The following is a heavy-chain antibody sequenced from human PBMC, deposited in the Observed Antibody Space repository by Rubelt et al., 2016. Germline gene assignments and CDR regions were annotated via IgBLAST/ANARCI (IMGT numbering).Heavy chain of an antibody. J-gene: IGHJ4*02. V-gene: IGHV4-34*01. CDR1: GESFSANY. D-gene: IGHD1-1*01. CDR2: VYYTGSI. Sequence: QVQLQQWGAGLLKPSETLSLTCDVYGESFSANYWSWIRQPPGTGLEWIGSVYYTGSIHYTPSLKSRVTISADTSKNQFSLRLSSVAAADTAVYYCARDLRWLQLPFDSWGPGTLVTVSS. CDR3: ARDLRWLQLPFDS.